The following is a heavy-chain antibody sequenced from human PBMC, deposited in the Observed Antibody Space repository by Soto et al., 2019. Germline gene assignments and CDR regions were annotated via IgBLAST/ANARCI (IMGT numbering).Heavy chain of an antibody. CDR2: INPNSGGT. J-gene: IGHJ6*02. D-gene: IGHD2-2*01. CDR1: GYTFTGYY. V-gene: IGHV1-2*04. CDR3: ARDLRSTSPHYYYYYGMDV. Sequence: QVQLVQSGAEVKKPGASVKVSCKASGYTFTGYYMHWVRQAPGQGLEWMGWINPNSGGTNYAQKFQGWVTMTRDTSIRTAYMELSRLRSDDTAVYYCARDLRSTSPHYYYYYGMDVWGQGTTVTVSS.